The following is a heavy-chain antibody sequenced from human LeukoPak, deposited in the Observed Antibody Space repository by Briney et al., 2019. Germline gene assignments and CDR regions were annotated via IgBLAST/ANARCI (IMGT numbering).Heavy chain of an antibody. CDR1: GYTFTSYG. Sequence: ASVKVSCKASGYTFTSYGISWVRQAPGQGLEWMGWISAYNGNTNYAQKLQGRVTMTTDTSTSTAYMELSSLRSEDTAVYYCARDAVVAAAGTTVDYWGQGTLVTVSS. D-gene: IGHD6-13*01. V-gene: IGHV1-18*01. J-gene: IGHJ4*02. CDR2: ISAYNGNT. CDR3: ARDAVVAAAGTTVDY.